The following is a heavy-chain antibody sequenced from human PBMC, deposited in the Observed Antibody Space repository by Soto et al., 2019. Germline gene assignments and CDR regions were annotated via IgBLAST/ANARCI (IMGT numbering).Heavy chain of an antibody. CDR3: ARLRGDYYYYMDV. CDR2: IYYSGST. J-gene: IGHJ6*03. D-gene: IGHD3-16*01. CDR1: GGSLSSSSYY. Sequence: PSETLSLTCTVSGGSLSSSSYYWGWIRQPPGKGLEWIGSIYYSGSTYYNPSLKSRVTISVDTSKNQFSLKLSSVTAADTAVYYCARLRGDYYYYMDVWGKGTTVTVSS. V-gene: IGHV4-39*01.